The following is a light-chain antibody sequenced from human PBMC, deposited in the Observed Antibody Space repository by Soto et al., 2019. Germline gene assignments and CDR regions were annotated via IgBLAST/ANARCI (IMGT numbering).Light chain of an antibody. CDR1: SGSIASNY. Sequence: NFMLTQPHSVSESPGTTVTISCTRSSGSIASNYVQWYQQRPGSAPTTVIYEDNQRPSAVPDRFSGSTDGSSNSASLTISGLQTEDEADYYCQSYDSSTVVFGGGTKVTVL. V-gene: IGLV6-57*04. J-gene: IGLJ2*01. CDR2: EDN. CDR3: QSYDSSTVV.